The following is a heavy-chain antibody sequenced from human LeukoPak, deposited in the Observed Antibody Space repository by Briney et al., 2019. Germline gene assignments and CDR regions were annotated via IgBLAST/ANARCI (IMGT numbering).Heavy chain of an antibody. Sequence: PSETLSLTCTVSGGSISSYYWSWIRQPAGKGLEWIGRIYTSGSTNYNPSLNSRVTMSVDTSKNQFSLKLRSVTAADTAVYYCARTTRRYDILTGPNDAFDIWGQGTMVTVSS. V-gene: IGHV4-4*07. D-gene: IGHD3-9*01. CDR2: IYTSGST. CDR3: ARTTRRYDILTGPNDAFDI. CDR1: GGSISSYY. J-gene: IGHJ3*02.